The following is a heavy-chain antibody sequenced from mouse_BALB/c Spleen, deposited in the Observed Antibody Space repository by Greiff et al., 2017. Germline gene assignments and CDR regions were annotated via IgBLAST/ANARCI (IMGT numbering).Heavy chain of an antibody. J-gene: IGHJ3*01. V-gene: IGHV1S81*02. CDR3: ARHYYGNGGFAY. Sequence: QVQLQQSGAELVKPGASVKLSCKASGYTFTSYYMYWVKQRPGQGLEWIGEINPSNGGTNFNEKFKSKATLTVDKSSSTAYMQLSSLTSEDSAVYYCARHYYGNGGFAYWGQGTLVTVSA. CDR1: GYTFTSYY. CDR2: INPSNGGT. D-gene: IGHD2-1*01.